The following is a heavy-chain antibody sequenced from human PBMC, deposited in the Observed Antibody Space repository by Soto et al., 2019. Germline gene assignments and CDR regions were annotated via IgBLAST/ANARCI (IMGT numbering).Heavy chain of an antibody. D-gene: IGHD3-3*01. J-gene: IGHJ6*03. Sequence: ASLKVSCKASGYTFTSYDINWVRQATGQGLEWMGWMNPNSGNTGYAQKFQGRVTMTRNTSISTAYMELSSLRSEDTAVYYCARHGDFLYHYYYRDVWGKGTTVTVAS. V-gene: IGHV1-8*01. CDR3: ARHGDFLYHYYYRDV. CDR1: GYTFTSYD. CDR2: MNPNSGNT.